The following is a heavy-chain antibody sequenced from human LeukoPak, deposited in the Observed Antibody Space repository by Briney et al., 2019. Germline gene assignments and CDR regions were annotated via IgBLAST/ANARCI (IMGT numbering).Heavy chain of an antibody. D-gene: IGHD3-10*01. J-gene: IGHJ3*02. CDR2: IYYSEST. Sequence: KASETLSLTCTVSGGSVSSGSYYWSWTPQSPGKGLEWIWYIYYSESTNYNPSLKSRVPISVDTSKNQFSLKLSSVTAADTAVYYCARKDPSGTYGAFDICGQGTMVTVSS. V-gene: IGHV4-61*01. CDR1: GGSVSSGSYY. CDR3: ARKDPSGTYGAFDI.